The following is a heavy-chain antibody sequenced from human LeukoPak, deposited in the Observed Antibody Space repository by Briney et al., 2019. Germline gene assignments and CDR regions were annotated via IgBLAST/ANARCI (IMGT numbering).Heavy chain of an antibody. CDR1: GFTFSSYA. CDR2: IWYDGSNK. J-gene: IGHJ6*02. V-gene: IGHV3-33*08. Sequence: GGSLRLSCAASGFTFSSYAMSWVRQAPGKGLEWVAVIWYDGSNKYYADSVKGRFTISRDNSKNTLYLQMNSLRAEDTAVYYCARDYCSGGSCYSDYYYGMDVWGQGTTVTVSS. D-gene: IGHD2-15*01. CDR3: ARDYCSGGSCYSDYYYGMDV.